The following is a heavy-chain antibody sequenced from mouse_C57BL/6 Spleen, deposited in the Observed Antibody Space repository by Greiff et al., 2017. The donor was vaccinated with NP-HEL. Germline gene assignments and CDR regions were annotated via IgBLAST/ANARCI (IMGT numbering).Heavy chain of an antibody. CDR3: AREERAYSNSFAY. Sequence: QVQLKQSGAELARPGASVKLSCKASGYTFTSYGTSWVKQRTGQGLEWIGEIYPRSGNTYYNEKFKGKATLTADKSSSTAYMELRSLTSEDSAVYFCAREERAYSNSFAYWGQGTLVTVSA. J-gene: IGHJ3*01. V-gene: IGHV1-81*01. CDR1: GYTFTSYG. D-gene: IGHD2-5*01. CDR2: IYPRSGNT.